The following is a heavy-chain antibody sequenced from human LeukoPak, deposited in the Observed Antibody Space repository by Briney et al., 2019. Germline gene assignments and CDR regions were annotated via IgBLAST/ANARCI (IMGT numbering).Heavy chain of an antibody. CDR2: ISGSGGST. Sequence: GGSLRLSCAASGFTFSSYAMSWVRLAPGKGLEWVSAISGSGGSTYYADSVKGRFTISRDNSKNTLYLQMNSLRAEDTAVYYCATDSGLIAAAGNFGYWGQGTLVTVSS. J-gene: IGHJ4*02. D-gene: IGHD6-13*01. CDR1: GFTFSSYA. CDR3: ATDSGLIAAAGNFGY. V-gene: IGHV3-23*01.